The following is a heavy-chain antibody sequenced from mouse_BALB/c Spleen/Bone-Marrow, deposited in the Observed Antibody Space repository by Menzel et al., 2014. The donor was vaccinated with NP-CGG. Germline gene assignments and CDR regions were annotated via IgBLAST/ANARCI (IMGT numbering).Heavy chain of an antibody. CDR3: ARPRIYYYGSSYLWYFDV. Sequence: EVKLVESGGGLVQPGGSLKLSCAASGFDFSRYWMSWVRQAPGKGLEWIGEINPDSSTINYTPSLKDKLIISRDNAKNTLYLQMSKVRSEDTALYYCARPRIYYYGSSYLWYFDVWGAGTTVTVSS. D-gene: IGHD1-1*01. J-gene: IGHJ1*01. CDR2: INPDSSTI. CDR1: GFDFSRYW. V-gene: IGHV4-1*02.